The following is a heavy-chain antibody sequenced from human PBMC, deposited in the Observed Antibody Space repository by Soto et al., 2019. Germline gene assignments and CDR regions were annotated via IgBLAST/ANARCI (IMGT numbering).Heavy chain of an antibody. D-gene: IGHD2-2*01. Sequence: GGSLRLSCAASEFTFKSYGMHWVRQAPGKGLAWVAVISFDGNRKHYADSVRGRFTISRDSSKNTLYLQMNSLRTEDTAIYYCARDSYRGDVVLTPAPYGNDYWGRGTLVTVSS. CDR1: EFTFKSYG. J-gene: IGHJ4*02. CDR3: ARDSYRGDVVLTPAPYGNDY. V-gene: IGHV3-30*03. CDR2: ISFDGNRK.